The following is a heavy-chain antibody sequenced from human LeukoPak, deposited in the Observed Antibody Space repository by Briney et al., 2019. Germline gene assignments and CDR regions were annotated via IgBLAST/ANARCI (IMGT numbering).Heavy chain of an antibody. Sequence: GGSLRLSCAASGFTFSRYTMNWVRQAPGKGLEWVSAISVSTVNTYYADSVKGRFTISRDNSKNALYLQMNSLRAKDTAVYYCAKTDSGPSDYWGQGTLVTVSS. J-gene: IGHJ4*02. CDR1: GFTFSRYT. CDR3: AKTDSGPSDY. CDR2: ISVSTVNT. V-gene: IGHV3-23*01. D-gene: IGHD6-19*01.